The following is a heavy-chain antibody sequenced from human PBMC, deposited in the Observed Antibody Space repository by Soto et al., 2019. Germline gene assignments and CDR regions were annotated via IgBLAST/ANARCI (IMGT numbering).Heavy chain of an antibody. J-gene: IGHJ6*02. V-gene: IGHV2-70*04. CDR1: GFSLSSSGMR. Sequence: SGPTLVNPTQTLTLTCTFSGFSLSSSGMRVSWIRQPPGKALEWLARIDWDDDEFYSTSLKTRLTISKDTSKNQVVLTMTNMDPVDTATYYYARMASDGMDVWGQGTTVTVS. CDR2: IDWDDDE. CDR3: ARMASDGMDV.